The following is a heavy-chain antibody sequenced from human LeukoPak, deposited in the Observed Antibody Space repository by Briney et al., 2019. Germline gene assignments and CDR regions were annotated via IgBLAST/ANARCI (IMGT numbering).Heavy chain of an antibody. V-gene: IGHV1-69*02. J-gene: IGHJ6*02. Sequence: SVKFSSKASGASLSSYTCTWVRKAPGQGLDWMGRIIPILGIANYAQKFKGRVTITADKYTSTAYMELRRLRSEDTAVYYCASGYCSGGSCFYYYDMDVWGQGTTVTVSS. CDR3: ASGYCSGGSCFYYYDMDV. D-gene: IGHD2-15*01. CDR2: IIPILGIA. CDR1: GASLSSYT.